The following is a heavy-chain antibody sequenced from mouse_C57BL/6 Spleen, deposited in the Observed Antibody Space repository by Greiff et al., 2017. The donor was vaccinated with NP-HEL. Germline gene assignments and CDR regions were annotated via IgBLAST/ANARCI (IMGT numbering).Heavy chain of an antibody. V-gene: IGHV5-6*01. J-gene: IGHJ3*01. D-gene: IGHD1-1*01. CDR3: ARPPYITTVPAWFAY. Sequence: EVQLVESGGDLVKPGGSLKLSCAASGFTFSSYGMSWVRQTPDKRLEWVATISSGGSYTYYPDSVKGRFTISRDNAKNTLYLQMSSLKSEDTAMYYCARPPYITTVPAWFAYWGQGTLVTVSA. CDR1: GFTFSSYG. CDR2: ISSGGSYT.